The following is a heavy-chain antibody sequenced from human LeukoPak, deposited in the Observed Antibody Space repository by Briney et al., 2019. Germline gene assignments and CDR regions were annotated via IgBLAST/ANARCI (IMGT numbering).Heavy chain of an antibody. Sequence: ASVKVSCKASGYTFTGYYMHWVRQAPGQGLEWMGWISAYNGNTNYAQKLQGRVTMTTDTSTSTAYMELSSLRSADTAVYYCARDLQYSGSYYYHWFDPWGQGTLVTVSA. D-gene: IGHD1-26*01. CDR1: GYTFTGYY. CDR3: ARDLQYSGSYYYHWFDP. CDR2: ISAYNGNT. V-gene: IGHV1-18*04. J-gene: IGHJ5*02.